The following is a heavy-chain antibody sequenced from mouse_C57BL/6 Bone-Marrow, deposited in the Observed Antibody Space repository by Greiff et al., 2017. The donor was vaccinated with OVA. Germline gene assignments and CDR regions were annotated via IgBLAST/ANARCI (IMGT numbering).Heavy chain of an antibody. V-gene: IGHV1-4*01. Sequence: QVQLQQPGAELARPGASVKMSCKASGYTFTSYTMHWVKQRPGQGLEWIGYINPSSGYTKYNQKFKDKATLTADKSSSTAYMQLSSLTSEDSAVYYCARPPRDYYAMDYWGQGTSVTVSS. J-gene: IGHJ4*01. CDR3: ARPPRDYYAMDY. CDR2: INPSSGYT. CDR1: GYTFTSYT.